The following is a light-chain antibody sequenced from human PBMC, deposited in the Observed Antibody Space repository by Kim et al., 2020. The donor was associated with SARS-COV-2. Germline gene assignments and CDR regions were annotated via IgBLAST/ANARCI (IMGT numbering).Light chain of an antibody. J-gene: IGKJ3*01. Sequence: EIVLTQSPGTLSLSPGERATLSCRASQSVTSSYLAWYQQKLGQAPRPLIYGASSRATGIPDRFSGSGSGTDFTLTISRLEAEDFAVYYCQQYGSSRGFTFGPGTKVDIK. CDR3: QQYGSSRGFT. V-gene: IGKV3-20*01. CDR1: QSVTSSY. CDR2: GAS.